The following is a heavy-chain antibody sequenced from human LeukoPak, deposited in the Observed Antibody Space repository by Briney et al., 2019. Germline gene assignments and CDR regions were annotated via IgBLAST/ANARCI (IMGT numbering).Heavy chain of an antibody. V-gene: IGHV3-74*01. CDR2: INSDGSST. CDR3: ASLDSSGYYYFDY. CDR1: GFTFSSYW. D-gene: IGHD3-22*01. Sequence: PGGSLRLSCAASGFTFSSYWMHWVRQAPGKGLVWVSRINSDGSSTSYADSVKGRFTISRDNAKNTLYLQMNSLRAEDTAVYYCASLDSSGYYYFDYWGQGTLVTVS. J-gene: IGHJ4*02.